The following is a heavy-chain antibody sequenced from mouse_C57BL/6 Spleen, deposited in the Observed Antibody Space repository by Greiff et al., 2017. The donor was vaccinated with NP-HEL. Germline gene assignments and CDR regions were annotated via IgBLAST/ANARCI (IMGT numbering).Heavy chain of an antibody. CDR1: GYTFTSYW. J-gene: IGHJ4*01. CDR3: ARGRGDDGYLNWDVGAMDY. Sequence: VQLQQSGAELVKPGASVKMSCKASGYTFTSYWITWVKQRPGQGLEWIGDIYPGSGSTNYNEKFKSKATLTVDTSSSTAYMQLSSLTSEDSAVYYCARGRGDDGYLNWDVGAMDYWGQGTSVTVSA. D-gene: IGHD2-3*01. CDR2: IYPGSGST. V-gene: IGHV1-55*01.